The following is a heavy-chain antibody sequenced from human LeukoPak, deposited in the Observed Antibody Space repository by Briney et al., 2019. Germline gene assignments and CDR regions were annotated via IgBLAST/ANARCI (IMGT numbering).Heavy chain of an antibody. CDR2: IKQDGSEK. CDR1: GFTFSSYW. CDR3: AREGVSGSTTFDI. J-gene: IGHJ3*02. D-gene: IGHD3-22*01. V-gene: IGHV3-7*01. Sequence: GGSLRLSCAASGFTFSSYWMSWVRQAPGKGLEWVANIKQDGSEKYYVDSVKGRFTISRDNAKNSLYLQMNSLRVEGTAVYYCAREGVSGSTTFDIWGQGTMVTVSS.